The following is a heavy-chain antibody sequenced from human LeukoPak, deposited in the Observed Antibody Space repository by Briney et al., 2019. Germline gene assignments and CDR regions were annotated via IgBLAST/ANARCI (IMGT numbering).Heavy chain of an antibody. Sequence: ASVKVSCKASGYTFTSYDINWVRQATGQGLEWMGWMNPNSGNTGYAQKFQGRVTMTRDTSTSTVYMELSSLRSEDTAVYYCARDPARWGLFDYWGQGTLVTVSS. CDR1: GYTFTSYD. CDR2: MNPNSGNT. D-gene: IGHD1-26*01. V-gene: IGHV1-8*01. CDR3: ARDPARWGLFDY. J-gene: IGHJ4*02.